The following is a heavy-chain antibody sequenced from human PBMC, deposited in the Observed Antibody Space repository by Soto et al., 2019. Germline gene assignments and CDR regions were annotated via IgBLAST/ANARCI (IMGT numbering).Heavy chain of an antibody. Sequence: QLHLQESGPGLVKPSETLSLSCTVSGGSISSSNLYWGWFRQPPGKGLEWIGSIRYGGDTSYNPSLKSRITISIDTSKNQFSLSLRSVTAADTAIYYCAKDASCISCGAWGQGVLVTVSP. CDR3: AKDASCISCGA. J-gene: IGHJ4*02. V-gene: IGHV4-39*01. D-gene: IGHD1-26*01. CDR1: GGSISSSNLY. CDR2: IRYGGDT.